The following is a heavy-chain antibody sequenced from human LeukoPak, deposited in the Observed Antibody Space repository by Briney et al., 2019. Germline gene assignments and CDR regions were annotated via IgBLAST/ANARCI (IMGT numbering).Heavy chain of an antibody. V-gene: IGHV3-23*01. Sequence: QPGGSLRLSCAASGFTFSSYAMSWFRQAPGKGLEWVSAISGSGGSTYYADSVKGRFTISRDNSKNTLYLQMNSLRAEDTAVYYCAKDLRYSSSWYGFYYGMDVWGQGTTVTVSS. CDR2: ISGSGGST. CDR1: GFTFSSYA. CDR3: AKDLRYSSSWYGFYYGMDV. D-gene: IGHD6-13*01. J-gene: IGHJ6*02.